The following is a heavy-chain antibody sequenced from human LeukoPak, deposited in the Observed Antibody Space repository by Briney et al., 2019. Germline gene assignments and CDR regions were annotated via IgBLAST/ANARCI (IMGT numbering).Heavy chain of an antibody. CDR1: GFSLSTSGVG. V-gene: IGHV2-5*02. J-gene: IGHJ6*03. CDR2: IYWDDYK. Sequence: SGPTLVKPTQTLTLTCTFFGFSLSTSGVGVGWIRQPPGKALEWLALIYWDDYKRYSPSLKSRLTITKDTSKNQVVLTMTNMDPVDTATYYCAHSRRWHPVKYDFWSGYTHYYYYMDVWGKGTTVTISS. CDR3: AHSRRWHPVKYDFWSGYTHYYYYMDV. D-gene: IGHD3-3*01.